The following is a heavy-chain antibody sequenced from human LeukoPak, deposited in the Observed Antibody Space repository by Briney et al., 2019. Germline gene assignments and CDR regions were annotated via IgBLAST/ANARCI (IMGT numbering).Heavy chain of an antibody. D-gene: IGHD3-22*01. V-gene: IGHV1-2*02. Sequence: PRASVKVSCKASGYTFTGYYMHWVRQAPGQGLEWMGWINPNSGGTNYAQKFQGRVTMTRDTSISTAYMELSRLRSDDTAVYYCARDGLLCSGGSCYYDSSGYYPEYWGQGTLVTVSS. CDR3: ARDGLLCSGGSCYYDSSGYYPEY. J-gene: IGHJ4*02. CDR1: GYTFTGYY. CDR2: INPNSGGT.